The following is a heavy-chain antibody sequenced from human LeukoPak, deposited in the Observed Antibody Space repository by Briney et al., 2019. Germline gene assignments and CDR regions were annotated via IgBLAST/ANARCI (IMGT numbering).Heavy chain of an antibody. D-gene: IGHD6-6*01. J-gene: IGHJ4*02. CDR2: ISGSGGST. Sequence: PGVSVTLLCAVWGFTLCSYDMIWPPRAPGKGLVWLTGISGSGGSTYYADSVKGRITITRDNSKNTLYLQMNSVRDEDTAVYYCAKERGYSSSPIDYWGQGTLVTVSS. CDR1: GFTLCSYD. CDR3: AKERGYSSSPIDY. V-gene: IGHV3-23*01.